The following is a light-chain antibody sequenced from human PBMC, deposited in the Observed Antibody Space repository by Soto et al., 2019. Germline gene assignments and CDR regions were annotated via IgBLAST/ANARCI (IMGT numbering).Light chain of an antibody. CDR2: DVN. CDR1: SSDVGRYDY. CDR3: CSKAGTSTAV. J-gene: IGLJ2*01. Sequence: QSVLTQPRSVSGSPGQSVTISCTGTSSDVGRYDYVSWYQHHPGKAPKLLIYDVNKWPSGVPDRSSGSKSGNTASLSISGLQAEDEADYYCCSKAGTSTAVFGGGTKVTVL. V-gene: IGLV2-11*01.